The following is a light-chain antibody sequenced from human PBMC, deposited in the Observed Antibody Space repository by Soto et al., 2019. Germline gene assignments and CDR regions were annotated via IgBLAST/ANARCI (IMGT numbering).Light chain of an antibody. J-gene: IGLJ3*02. V-gene: IGLV4-60*02. CDR3: ETWDFNTRV. Sequence: QSVLTQSSSASASLGSSVKLTCTLSSGHRSYIIAWHQQQPGKAPRYLMKLEGSGSSNKGSGVPDRFSGSSSGADRYLTXXNLXXXXXXDYYCETWDFNTRVFGGGTKLTVL. CDR2: LEGSGSS. CDR1: SGHRSYI.